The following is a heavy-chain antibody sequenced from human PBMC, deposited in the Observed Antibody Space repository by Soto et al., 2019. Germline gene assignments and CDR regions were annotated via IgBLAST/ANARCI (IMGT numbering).Heavy chain of an antibody. CDR3: ARDADSSGLHY. CDR1: GFTVSGMF. Sequence: EVSLVETGGGLIHPGGSLRLSCAASGFTVSGMFMNWVRQAPGKGLEWVSVIYPAGPTYYADSVKGRFTISRDNSKNTLFLQLNNLRAGDTAVYYCARDADSSGLHYWGQGILVTVSS. V-gene: IGHV3-53*02. D-gene: IGHD6-19*01. J-gene: IGHJ4*02. CDR2: IYPAGPT.